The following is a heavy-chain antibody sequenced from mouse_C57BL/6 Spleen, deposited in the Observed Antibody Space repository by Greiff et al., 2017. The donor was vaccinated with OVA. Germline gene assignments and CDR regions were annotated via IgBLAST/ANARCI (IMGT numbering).Heavy chain of an antibody. Sequence: DVQLVESGGGLVKPGGSLKLSCAASGFTFSSYTMSWVRQTPEKRLEWVATISGGGGNTYYPDSVKGRFTISRDNAKNTLYLQMSSLRSEDTALYYCARHPDGYWYFDVWGTGTTVTVSS. V-gene: IGHV5-9*01. CDR2: ISGGGGNT. CDR3: ARHPDGYWYFDV. D-gene: IGHD2-3*01. CDR1: GFTFSSYT. J-gene: IGHJ1*03.